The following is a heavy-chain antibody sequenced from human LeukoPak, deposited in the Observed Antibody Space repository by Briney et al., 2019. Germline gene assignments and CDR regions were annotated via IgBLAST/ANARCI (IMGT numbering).Heavy chain of an antibody. D-gene: IGHD6-19*01. CDR2: ISWNSGSI. CDR3: AKVAVAGCFDY. J-gene: IGHJ4*02. CDR1: GFTFDDYA. V-gene: IGHV3-9*01. Sequence: GGSLRLSCAASGFTFDDYAMHWVRQAPGKGLEWVSGISWNSGSIGYADSVKGRFTISRDNAKNSLYLQINSLRAEDTALYYCAKVAVAGCFDYWGQGTLVTVSS.